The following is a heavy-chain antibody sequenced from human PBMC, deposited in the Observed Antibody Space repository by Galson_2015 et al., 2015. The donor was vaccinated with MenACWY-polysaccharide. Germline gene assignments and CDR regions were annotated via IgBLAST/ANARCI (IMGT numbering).Heavy chain of an antibody. CDR2: IYPSGAT. D-gene: IGHD3-16*01. CDR3: ARESNWAYDS. Sequence: VSDIYPSGATYYRDSVRDRFTMSRDAFQNSLYLQMNNLRVEDTAIYFCARESNWAYDSWGTGTLVTVSS. V-gene: IGHV3-53*01. J-gene: IGHJ4*02.